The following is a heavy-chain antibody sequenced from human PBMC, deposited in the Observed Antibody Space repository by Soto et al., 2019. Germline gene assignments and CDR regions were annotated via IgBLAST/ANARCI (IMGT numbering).Heavy chain of an antibody. Sequence: SETLSLTCAFYGGSFRGYYWSLIRQPPGKGLEWIGEINHSGSTNYNPSLKSRVTISVDTSKNQFSLKLSSVTAADTAVYYCARVKVVFYYYYGMDVWGQGTMVTVSS. CDR3: ARVKVVFYYYYGMDV. CDR2: INHSGST. V-gene: IGHV4-34*01. CDR1: GGSFRGYY. J-gene: IGHJ6*02.